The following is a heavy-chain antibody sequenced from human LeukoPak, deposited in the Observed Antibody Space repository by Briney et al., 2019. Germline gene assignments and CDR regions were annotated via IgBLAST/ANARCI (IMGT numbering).Heavy chain of an antibody. V-gene: IGHV3-74*01. D-gene: IGHD3-16*01. Sequence: GGSLRLSCAASGFTFNTYWMHWVRQAPEKGLMWVSRINSDGRSTSYADSVKGRFTISRENAKNTLYLQMNSLRAEDTALYYCARDWGMATVPDSWGQGTLVTVSS. CDR2: INSDGRST. CDR1: GFTFNTYW. CDR3: ARDWGMATVPDS. J-gene: IGHJ4*02.